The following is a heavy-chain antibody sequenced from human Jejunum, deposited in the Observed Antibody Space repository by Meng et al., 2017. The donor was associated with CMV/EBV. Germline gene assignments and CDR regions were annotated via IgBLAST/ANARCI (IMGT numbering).Heavy chain of an antibody. Sequence: QVQLQEAGPGVVKPSETLSLACTVSGGSFTTYYWSWIRQRAGKGLGWIGRIITSGSTNYNPSLRSRVIMSVDTSKNQFFLKLRSVTAADTAVYFCAKGYGNSFEYWGQGSLVTVSS. CDR2: IITSGST. CDR1: GGSFTTYY. V-gene: IGHV4-4*07. CDR3: AKGYGNSFEY. J-gene: IGHJ4*02. D-gene: IGHD3-16*01.